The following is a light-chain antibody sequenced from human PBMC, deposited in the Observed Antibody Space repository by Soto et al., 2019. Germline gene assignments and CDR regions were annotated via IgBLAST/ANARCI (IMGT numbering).Light chain of an antibody. V-gene: IGKV3-20*01. J-gene: IGKJ5*01. CDR2: GAS. CDR3: QQYGGSPT. Sequence: ESVLTQSPGTLSLSTGERATLSCRASQSVSSSYLAWYQQKPGQAPRLLIYGASSRATGIPDRFSGSGSGTDFTLTISRLEPEDFAVYYCQQYGGSPTFAQGTRLEI. CDR1: QSVSSSY.